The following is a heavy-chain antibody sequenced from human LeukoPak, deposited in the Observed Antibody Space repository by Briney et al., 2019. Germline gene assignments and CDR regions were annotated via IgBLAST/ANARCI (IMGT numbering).Heavy chain of an antibody. Sequence: PGGSLRLSCAASGFTFSGYYMSWIRQAPGKGLEWVSYISSSSSYTNYADSVKGRFTISRDNAKNSLYLQMNSLRAEDTAVYYCVRGCSSTSCQTVFFDYWGQGTLVTVSS. D-gene: IGHD2-2*01. J-gene: IGHJ4*02. CDR1: GFTFSGYY. CDR3: VRGCSSTSCQTVFFDY. V-gene: IGHV3-11*06. CDR2: ISSSSSYT.